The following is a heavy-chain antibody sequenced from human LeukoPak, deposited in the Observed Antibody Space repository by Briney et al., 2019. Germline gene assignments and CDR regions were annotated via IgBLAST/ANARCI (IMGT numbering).Heavy chain of an antibody. D-gene: IGHD1-26*01. V-gene: IGHV3-21*01. CDR1: GFTFSSYS. CDR2: ISSSSSYI. CDR3: AVIVGATPWDY. J-gene: IGHJ4*02. Sequence: GGSLRLSCAASGFTFSSYSMNWVRQAPGKGLEWVSSISSSSSYIYYADSVKGRFTISRDNAMNSLYLQMDSLRAEDTAVYYCAVIVGATPWDYWGQGTLVTVSS.